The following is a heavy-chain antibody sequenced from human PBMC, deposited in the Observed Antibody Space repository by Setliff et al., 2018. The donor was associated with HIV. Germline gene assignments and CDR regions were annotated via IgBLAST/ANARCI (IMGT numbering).Heavy chain of an antibody. CDR3: ARRSRSYSSSPFQGGAFDI. J-gene: IGHJ3*02. CDR2: INQSGST. CDR1: GGSFSGYY. V-gene: IGHV4-34*01. D-gene: IGHD6-6*01. Sequence: SETLSLTCAVYGGSFSGYYWSRIRQPPGKGLEWIGEINQSGSTNYNPSLKSRVTISVDTSKNQFSLKLNSMTAADTGVYYCARRSRSYSSSPFQGGAFDIWGQGTMVTVSS.